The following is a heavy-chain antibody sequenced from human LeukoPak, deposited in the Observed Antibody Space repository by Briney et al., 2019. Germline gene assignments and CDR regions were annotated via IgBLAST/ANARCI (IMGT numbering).Heavy chain of an antibody. J-gene: IGHJ4*02. Sequence: GRSLRLSCAASGFTFSSYGMHWVRQAPGKGLEWVAVIWYDGSNKYYADSVKGRSTISRDNSKNTLYLQMNSLRAEDTAVYYCARAGDPAPGFDYWGQGTLVTVSS. CDR3: ARAGDPAPGFDY. D-gene: IGHD7-27*01. V-gene: IGHV3-33*01. CDR2: IWYDGSNK. CDR1: GFTFSSYG.